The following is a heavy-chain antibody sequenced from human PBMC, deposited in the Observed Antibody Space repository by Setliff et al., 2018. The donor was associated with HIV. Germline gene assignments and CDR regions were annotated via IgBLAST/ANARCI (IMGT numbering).Heavy chain of an antibody. D-gene: IGHD3-3*01. CDR3: ARVRLYNTALDY. V-gene: IGHV3-53*01. J-gene: IGHJ4*02. Sequence: GGSLRLSCAASGFTVSSNYMHWVRQAPGKGLEWVSIIYIAATTYYYADSVKGRFTISRDNSKNTVYLQMNNLRVEDTAVYYCARVRLYNTALDYWGQGTLVTVSS. CDR2: IYIAATT. CDR1: GFTVSSNY.